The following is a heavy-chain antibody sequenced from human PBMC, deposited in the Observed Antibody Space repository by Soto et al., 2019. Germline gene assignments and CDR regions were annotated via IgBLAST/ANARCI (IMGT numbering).Heavy chain of an antibody. D-gene: IGHD6-19*01. CDR3: ARGLTVAATYYYYYGMDV. J-gene: IGHJ6*02. Sequence: EVQLVESGGGLVQPGGSLRLSCAASGFTFSSYWMSWVRQAPGKGLEWVANIKQDGSEKYYVDSVKGRFTISRDNAKNSLYLQMNSLRAEDTAVYYCARGLTVAATYYYYYGMDVWGQGTTVTVSS. V-gene: IGHV3-7*05. CDR1: GFTFSSYW. CDR2: IKQDGSEK.